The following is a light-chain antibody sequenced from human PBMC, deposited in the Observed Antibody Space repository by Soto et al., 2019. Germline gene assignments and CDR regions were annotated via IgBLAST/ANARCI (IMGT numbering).Light chain of an antibody. CDR2: GAS. J-gene: IGKJ4*01. V-gene: IGKV3-20*01. CDR3: QQYGSSLLT. CDR1: QSVRSSY. Sequence: EIVLTQSPGTLSLSPGEGATLSCRASQSVRSSYLAWYQQKPGQAPRLLIYGASSRATGIPTRFSGSGSGTDFTLTISRLEPEDFAVYYCQQYGSSLLTFGGGTKVDIK.